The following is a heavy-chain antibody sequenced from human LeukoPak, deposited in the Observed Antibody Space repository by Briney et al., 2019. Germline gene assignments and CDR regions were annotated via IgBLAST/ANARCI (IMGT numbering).Heavy chain of an antibody. V-gene: IGHV1-69*13. CDR1: GYTFTGYY. Sequence: SVKVSCKASGYTFTGYYMHWVRQAPGQGLEWMGGIIPIFGTANYAQKFQGRVTITADESTTTAYMELSSLRSEDTAVYYCASGSDSSSWFRWFDPWGQGTLVTVSS. D-gene: IGHD6-13*01. J-gene: IGHJ5*02. CDR2: IIPIFGTA. CDR3: ASGSDSSSWFRWFDP.